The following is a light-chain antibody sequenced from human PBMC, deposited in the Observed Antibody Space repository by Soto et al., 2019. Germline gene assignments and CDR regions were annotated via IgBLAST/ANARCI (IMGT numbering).Light chain of an antibody. V-gene: IGLV2-23*02. CDR1: SSDVGSYNL. CDR3: SSYAGSSTLV. CDR2: EVS. J-gene: IGLJ2*01. Sequence: QSALTQPASVSGSPGQSITISCTGTSSDVGSYNLVSWSQQHPGRAPKLMIFEVSKRPSGVSSRFSGSKSGNTASLTISGLQAEDEADYYCSSYAGSSTLVFGEGTKLTVL.